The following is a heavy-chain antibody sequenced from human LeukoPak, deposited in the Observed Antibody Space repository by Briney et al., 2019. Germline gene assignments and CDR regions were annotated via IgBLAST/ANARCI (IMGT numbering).Heavy chain of an antibody. CDR3: ARDHGITGTTAIDY. J-gene: IGHJ4*02. D-gene: IGHD1-7*01. CDR2: IIPIFGTA. CDR1: GGTFSSYA. Sequence: ASVKVSCKASGGTFSSYAISWVRQAPGQGLEWIGGIIPIFGTANYAQKFQGRVTITTDESTSTAYMELSSLRSEDTAVYYCARDHGITGTTAIDYWGQGTLVTVSS. V-gene: IGHV1-69*05.